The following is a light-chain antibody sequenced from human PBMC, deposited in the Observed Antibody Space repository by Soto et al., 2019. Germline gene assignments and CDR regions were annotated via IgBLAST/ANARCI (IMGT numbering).Light chain of an antibody. CDR3: HQYNHWLTWT. CDR1: QSVSSSY. J-gene: IGKJ1*01. CDR2: GAS. Sequence: EIVLTQSPGTLSLSPGERATLSCRASQSVSSSYLAWYQQKPGQAPRLLIYGASSRATGIPDRFSGSGSGTDFTLTISSLQSEDFAVYYCHQYNHWLTWTSGQGTKVDNK. V-gene: IGKV3-20*01.